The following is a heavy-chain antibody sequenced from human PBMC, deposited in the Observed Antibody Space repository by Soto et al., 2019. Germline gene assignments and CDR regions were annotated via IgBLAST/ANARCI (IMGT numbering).Heavy chain of an antibody. V-gene: IGHV3-7*03. CDR2: IKQDGSEK. D-gene: IGHD2-2*01. Sequence: EVQLVESGGGLVQPGGSLRLSCSASGFTFSTYWMSWVRQAPGKGLEWVANIKQDGSEKYYVDSVKGRFTISRDNAKNSLYLQMNSLRAEDTAVYYCARDSLGYCTSTSCYWSEDCWGQGTLVTVSS. J-gene: IGHJ4*02. CDR1: GFTFSTYW. CDR3: ARDSLGYCTSTSCYWSEDC.